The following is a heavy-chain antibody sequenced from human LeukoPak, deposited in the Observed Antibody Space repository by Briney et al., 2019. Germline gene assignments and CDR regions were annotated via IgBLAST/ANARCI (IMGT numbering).Heavy chain of an antibody. CDR3: ARRSDYMDY. D-gene: IGHD3-3*01. V-gene: IGHV4-30-2*01. Sequence: SQTLSLTCAVSGGSISSGGYSWSWIRQPPGKGLEWIGYIYHSGSTYYNPSLKSRVTISVDRSKNQFSLKLSSVTAADTAVYYCARRSDYMDYWGQGTLVTVSS. CDR1: GGSISSGGYS. CDR2: IYHSGST. J-gene: IGHJ4*02.